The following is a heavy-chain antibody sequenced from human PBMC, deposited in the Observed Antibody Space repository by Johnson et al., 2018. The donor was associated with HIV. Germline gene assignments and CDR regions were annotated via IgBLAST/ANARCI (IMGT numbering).Heavy chain of an antibody. V-gene: IGHV3-23*04. D-gene: IGHD1-14*01. CDR3: TTEGDAFDI. CDR2: ISGSGGST. CDR1: GFTFSRYW. Sequence: VQLVESGGGLVQPGGSLRLSCAGSGFTFSRYWMHWVRQAPGKGLEWVSAISGSGGSTYYADSVKGRFTISRDNSKNTLYLQMNSLRAEDTAVYYCTTEGDAFDIWGQGTMVTVSS. J-gene: IGHJ3*02.